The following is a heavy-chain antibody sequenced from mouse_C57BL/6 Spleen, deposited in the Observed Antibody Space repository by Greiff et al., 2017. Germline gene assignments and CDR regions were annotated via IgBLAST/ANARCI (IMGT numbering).Heavy chain of an antibody. CDR2: IYPSDSET. CDR3: ASGGITTVVADY. V-gene: IGHV1-61*01. Sequence: QVQLQQSGAELVRPGSSVKLSCKASGYTFTSYWMDWVKQRPGQGLEWIGNIYPSDSETHYNQKFKDKATLTVDKSSSTAYMQLSSLTSEDSAVYYCASGGITTVVADYWGQGTTLTVSS. CDR1: GYTFTSYW. J-gene: IGHJ2*01. D-gene: IGHD1-1*01.